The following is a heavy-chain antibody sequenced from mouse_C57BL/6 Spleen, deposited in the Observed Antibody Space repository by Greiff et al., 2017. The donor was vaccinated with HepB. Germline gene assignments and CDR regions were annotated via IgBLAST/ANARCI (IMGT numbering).Heavy chain of an antibody. CDR2: ISYDGSN. CDR3: ARDQRLSLYYGNYVEYFDV. V-gene: IGHV3-6*01. D-gene: IGHD2-1*01. Sequence: EVQLQESGPGLVKPSQSLSLTCSVTGYSITSGYYWNWIRQFPGNKLEWMGYISYDGSNNYNPSLKNRISITRDTSKNQFFLKLNSVTTEDTATYYCARDQRLSLYYGNYVEYFDVWGTGTTVTVSS. CDR1: GYSITSGYY. J-gene: IGHJ1*03.